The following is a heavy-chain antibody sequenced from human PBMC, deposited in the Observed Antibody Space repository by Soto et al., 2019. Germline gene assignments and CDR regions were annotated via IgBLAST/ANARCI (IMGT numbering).Heavy chain of an antibody. J-gene: IGHJ4*02. CDR1: GGSFSGYY. Sequence: QVQLQQWGAGLLKPSETLSLTCAVYGGSFSGYYWSWIRQHPGKGLEWIGEINHSGSTNYNPSLKSRVTRSVDTSKNQFSRKLSSVPAADTAVYYCARESAAGTKPFPFDYWGQGTLVTVSS. CDR2: INHSGST. V-gene: IGHV4-34*01. CDR3: ARESAAGTKPFPFDY. D-gene: IGHD6-13*01.